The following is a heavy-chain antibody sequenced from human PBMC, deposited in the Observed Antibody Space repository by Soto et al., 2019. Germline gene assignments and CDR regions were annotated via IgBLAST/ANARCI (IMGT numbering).Heavy chain of an antibody. CDR1: VGTFSRYA. Sequence: SVKVSCKSSVGTFSRYAISWVRQAPGQGLEWMGGIIPIFGTANYSHKFHGRVTITADESTSTAYMELRSLRSEDTAVYYCARGARTYFDWLAPDYFDYWGQGTLVTVSS. V-gene: IGHV1-69*13. J-gene: IGHJ4*02. D-gene: IGHD3-9*01. CDR3: ARGARTYFDWLAPDYFDY. CDR2: IIPIFGTA.